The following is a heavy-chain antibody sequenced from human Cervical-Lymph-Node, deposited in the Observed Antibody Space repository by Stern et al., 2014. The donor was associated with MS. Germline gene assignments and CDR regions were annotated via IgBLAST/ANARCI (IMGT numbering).Heavy chain of an antibody. CDR1: GYNFTDYY. J-gene: IGHJ3*02. CDR3: ARGGRSSGWPPPDAFDI. CDR2: INPNRGVT. V-gene: IGHV1-2*04. Sequence: QVQLVQSGAEVKKPGASVKVSCKASGYNFTDYYMHWVRQAPGQGLEWMGWINPNRGVTNNAQKFQGWVTMTRDTSLSKAYMDRSRLKSDDTAVYYCARGGRSSGWPPPDAFDIWGQGTMVTVSS. D-gene: IGHD6-19*01.